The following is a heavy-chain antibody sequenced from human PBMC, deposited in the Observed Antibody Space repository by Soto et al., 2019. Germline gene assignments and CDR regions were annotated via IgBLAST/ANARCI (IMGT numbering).Heavy chain of an antibody. Sequence: QVQLQQWGAGLLKPSETLSLTCAVYGGSFSGYYWSWIRKPPGKGLEWIGEINHSGSTNYNPSLKSRVTISVNPSKNQFSLKLSSVTAADTAVYYCARGRITMVRGRNWFDPWGQGTLVTVSS. J-gene: IGHJ5*02. CDR1: GGSFSGYY. D-gene: IGHD3-10*01. CDR2: INHSGST. CDR3: ARGRITMVRGRNWFDP. V-gene: IGHV4-34*01.